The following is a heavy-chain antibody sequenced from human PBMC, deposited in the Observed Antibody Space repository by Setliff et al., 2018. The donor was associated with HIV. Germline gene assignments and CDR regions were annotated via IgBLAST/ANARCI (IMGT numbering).Heavy chain of an antibody. D-gene: IGHD6-19*01. CDR2: IYYSGST. Sequence: SENLSLTCTVSGGSISSYYWSWIRQPPGKGLEWIGYIYYSGSTNYNPSLKSRVTISVDTSKNQFSLKLSSVTAADTAVYYCARVSGGWTYYYYYYMDVWGKGTTVTVSS. V-gene: IGHV4-59*01. CDR1: GGSISSYY. CDR3: ARVSGGWTYYYYYYMDV. J-gene: IGHJ6*03.